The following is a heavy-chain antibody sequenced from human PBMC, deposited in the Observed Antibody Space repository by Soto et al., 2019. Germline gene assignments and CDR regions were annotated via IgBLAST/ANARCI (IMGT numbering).Heavy chain of an antibody. CDR2: MYNTGST. Sequence: VRLRESGPGLVKPSEALCLTCTVSGGSISSYYWSWIRQPPGKGLEWIGYMYNTGSTVYNPSLKSRVTMSVDTSKNQFYLKVNSVTAADTAVYYCARDLWGYCGTDCYPLDVWGQGTTVTVSS. D-gene: IGHD2-21*02. V-gene: IGHV4-59*01. CDR3: ARDLWGYCGTDCYPLDV. J-gene: IGHJ6*02. CDR1: GGSISSYY.